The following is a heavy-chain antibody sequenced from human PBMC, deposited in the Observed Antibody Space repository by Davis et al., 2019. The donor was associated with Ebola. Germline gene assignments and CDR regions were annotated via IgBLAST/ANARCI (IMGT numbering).Heavy chain of an antibody. D-gene: IGHD6-19*01. V-gene: IGHV1-3*01. CDR1: GYTFTSYA. CDR2: INAGNGNT. Sequence: AASVKVSCKASGYTFTSYAMHWVRQAPGQRLEWMGWINAGNGNTKYSQKFQGRVTITRDTSASTAYMELRSLRSDDTAVYYCARDSGLVNGGYWGQGTLVTVSS. J-gene: IGHJ4*02. CDR3: ARDSGLVNGGY.